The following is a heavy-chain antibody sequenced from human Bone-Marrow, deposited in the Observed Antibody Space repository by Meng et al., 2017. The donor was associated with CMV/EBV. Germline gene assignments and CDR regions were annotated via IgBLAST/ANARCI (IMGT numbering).Heavy chain of an antibody. V-gene: IGHV4-39*07. CDR3: AREPHY. CDR2: VSYSGSA. CDR1: GASISRSSYF. Sequence: SETLSLTCTVSGASISRSSYFWGWIRQPPGKGLEWIGTVSYSGSAYYNPSLKSRVTISIDTSKNHFSLKLSSVTAADTAVYYCAREPHYWGQGTLVTVSS. J-gene: IGHJ4*02.